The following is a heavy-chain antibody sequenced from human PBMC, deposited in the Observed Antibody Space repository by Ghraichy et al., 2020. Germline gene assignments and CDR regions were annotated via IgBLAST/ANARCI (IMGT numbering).Heavy chain of an antibody. CDR2: IYYSGST. D-gene: IGHD1-26*01. V-gene: IGHV4-39*01. J-gene: IGHJ4*02. CDR1: GGSISSSSYY. Sequence: SETLSLTCTVSGGSISSSSYYWGWIRQPPGKGLEWIGTIYYSGSTYYNSSLKSRVTISVDTSKNQFSLKVSSVTAADTAVYYCARHESGSYSSSLDYWGQGTLVTVSS. CDR3: ARHESGSYSSSLDY.